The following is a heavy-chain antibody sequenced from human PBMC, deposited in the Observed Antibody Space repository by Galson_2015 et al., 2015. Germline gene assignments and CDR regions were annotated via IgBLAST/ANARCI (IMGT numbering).Heavy chain of an antibody. Sequence: SLRLSCAASGFTFSSYAMHWVRQAPGKGLEWVAVISYDGSNKYYADSMKGRFTISRDNSKNTLYLQMNSLRAEDTAVYYCARDPCSSTSCYGNYYYYMDVWGKGTTVTVSS. CDR3: ARDPCSSTSCYGNYYYYMDV. D-gene: IGHD2-2*01. J-gene: IGHJ6*03. CDR2: ISYDGSNK. V-gene: IGHV3-30-3*01. CDR1: GFTFSSYA.